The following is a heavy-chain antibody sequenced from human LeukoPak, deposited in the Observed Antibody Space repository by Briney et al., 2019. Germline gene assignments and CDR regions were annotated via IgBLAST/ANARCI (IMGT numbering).Heavy chain of an antibody. V-gene: IGHV3-48*01. CDR3: ARFYDFWSGYSRPLDAFDI. J-gene: IGHJ3*02. D-gene: IGHD3-3*01. CDR2: ISSSSSTI. Sequence: PGGSLRLSCAASGFTFSSYSMNWVRQAPGKGLEWVSYISSSSSTIYYADSVKGRFTISRDNAKNSLYLQMNSLRAEDTAVYYCARFYDFWSGYSRPLDAFDIWGQGTMVTVSS. CDR1: GFTFSSYS.